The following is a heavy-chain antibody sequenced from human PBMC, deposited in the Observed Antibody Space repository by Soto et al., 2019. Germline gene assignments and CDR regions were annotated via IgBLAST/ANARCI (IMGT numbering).Heavy chain of an antibody. J-gene: IGHJ6*02. CDR2: IKSKTDGGTT. D-gene: IGHD3-10*01. Sequence: PSETLSLSCAASGFTFSNAWMSWVRQAPGKGLEWVGRIKSKTDGGTTDYAAPVKGRFTISRDDSKNTLYLQMNSLKTEDTAVYYCSGWGYYYYYGMDVWGQGTTVTVSS. CDR1: GFTFSNAW. V-gene: IGHV3-15*01. CDR3: SGWGYYYYYGMDV.